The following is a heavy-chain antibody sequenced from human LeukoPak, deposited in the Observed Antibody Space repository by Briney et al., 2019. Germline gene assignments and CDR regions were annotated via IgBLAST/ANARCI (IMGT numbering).Heavy chain of an antibody. J-gene: IGHJ4*02. D-gene: IGHD6-6*01. Sequence: SETLSLTCAVDGGSFSGYYWSWIRQPPGKGLEWIGEINHSGSTNYNPSLKSRVTISVDTSKNQFSLKLSSVTAADTAVYYCARVVVGSSTYFDYWGQGTLVTVSS. CDR1: GGSFSGYY. CDR2: INHSGST. V-gene: IGHV4-34*01. CDR3: ARVVVGSSTYFDY.